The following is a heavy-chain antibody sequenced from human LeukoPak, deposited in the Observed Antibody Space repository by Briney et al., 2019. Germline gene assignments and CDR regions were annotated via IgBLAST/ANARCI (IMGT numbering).Heavy chain of an antibody. D-gene: IGHD6-19*01. Sequence: PSATLSLSGTVAGGSISSYYWSWIRQPPGKGLEWIGYIYYSGSTNYNPSLKSRVTISVDTSKNQFSLKLSSVTAADTAVYYCARVGAVADYYYYYGMDVWGQGTTVTVSS. CDR3: ARVGAVADYYYYYGMDV. V-gene: IGHV4-59*01. CDR2: IYYSGST. J-gene: IGHJ6*02. CDR1: GGSISSYY.